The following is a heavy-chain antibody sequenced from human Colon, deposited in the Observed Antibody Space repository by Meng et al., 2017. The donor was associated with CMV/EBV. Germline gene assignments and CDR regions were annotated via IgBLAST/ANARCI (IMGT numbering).Heavy chain of an antibody. CDR3: AREMGYNWDLGHPYGMDV. V-gene: IGHV3-7*01. D-gene: IGHD1-20*01. Sequence: GESLKISCVVSGHTFTTYWMTWVRQAPGKGLEWVANTNQDGSESYYVDPVKGRFTISRDNRNASLYLQMNSLRVEDTAVYYCAREMGYNWDLGHPYGMDVWGQGTTVTVSS. J-gene: IGHJ6*02. CDR2: TNQDGSES. CDR1: GHTFTTYW.